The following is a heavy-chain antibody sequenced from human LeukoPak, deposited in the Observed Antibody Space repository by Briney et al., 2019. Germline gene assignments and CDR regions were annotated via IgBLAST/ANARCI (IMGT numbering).Heavy chain of an antibody. V-gene: IGHV4-59*08. CDR1: GGSFSGDY. CDR3: ARTSIFGVVRFDP. D-gene: IGHD3-3*02. J-gene: IGHJ5*02. CDR2: IYYSGST. Sequence: SETLSLTCAVYGGSFSGDYWSWIRQPPGKGLEWIGYIYYSGSTNYNPSLKSRLTISVDTSKNHFSLKLSSVTAADTAVYYCARTSIFGVVRFDPWGQGTLVTVSS.